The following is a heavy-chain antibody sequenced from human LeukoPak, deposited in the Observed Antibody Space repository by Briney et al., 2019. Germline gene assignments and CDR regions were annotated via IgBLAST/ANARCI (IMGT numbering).Heavy chain of an antibody. D-gene: IGHD2-15*01. V-gene: IGHV1-2*02. J-gene: IGHJ3*02. CDR2: INPNSGGT. CDR1: GYTFTGYY. Sequence: GASVKVSCKASGYTFTGYYMHWVRQVPGQGLEWMGWINPNSGGTNYAQKFQGRVTMTRDTSISTAYMELSRLRSDDTAVYYCARDGSGGSWNDAFDIWGQGTMVTVSS. CDR3: ARDGSGGSWNDAFDI.